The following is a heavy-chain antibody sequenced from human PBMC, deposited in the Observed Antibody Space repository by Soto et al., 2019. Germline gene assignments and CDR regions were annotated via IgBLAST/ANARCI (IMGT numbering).Heavy chain of an antibody. CDR1: GGSISSYY. D-gene: IGHD6-13*01. CDR2: IYYSGST. CDR3: AREVLAAAGIWFDP. J-gene: IGHJ5*02. Sequence: PSETLSLTCTVSGGSISSYYWSWIRQPPGKGLEWIGYIYYSGSTNYNPSLKSRVTISVDTSKNQFSLKLSSVTAADTAVYYCAREVLAAAGIWFDPWGQGTLVTVSS. V-gene: IGHV4-59*01.